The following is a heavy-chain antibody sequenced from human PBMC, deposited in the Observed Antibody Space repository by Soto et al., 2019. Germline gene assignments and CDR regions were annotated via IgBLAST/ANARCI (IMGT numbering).Heavy chain of an antibody. J-gene: IGHJ4*02. CDR3: ARAGRELVGGYFDY. Sequence: ASETLSLTCAVYGGSFSGYYWSWIRQPPGKGLEWIGEINHSGSTNYNPSLKSRVTISVDTSKNQFSLKLSSVTAADTAVYYCARAGRELVGGYFDYWGQGTLVTVSS. D-gene: IGHD1-26*01. V-gene: IGHV4-34*01. CDR1: GGSFSGYY. CDR2: INHSGST.